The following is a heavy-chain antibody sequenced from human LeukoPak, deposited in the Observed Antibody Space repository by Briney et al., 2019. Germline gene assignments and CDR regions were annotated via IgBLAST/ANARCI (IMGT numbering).Heavy chain of an antibody. Sequence: SVKVSCKASGGTFSSYAISWVRQAPGQGLEWMGRIIPILGIANYAQKFQGRVTITADKSTSTAYMELSSLRSEDTAVYYCAEGPLPIAAAGTSWFDPWGQGTLVTVSS. J-gene: IGHJ5*02. D-gene: IGHD6-13*01. CDR2: IIPILGIA. CDR3: AEGPLPIAAAGTSWFDP. V-gene: IGHV1-69*04. CDR1: GGTFSSYA.